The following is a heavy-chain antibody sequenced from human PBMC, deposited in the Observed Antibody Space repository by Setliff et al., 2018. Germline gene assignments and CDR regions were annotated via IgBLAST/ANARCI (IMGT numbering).Heavy chain of an antibody. J-gene: IGHJ6*02. Sequence: GGSLRLSCAASGFTFSDYYMSWIRQAPGKGLEWVSYISSSGSTIYYADSVKGRFTISRDNAKNSLYLQMNSLRAEDTALYYCARSIGENYYYGMDVWGQGTTVTVSS. CDR3: ARSIGENYYYGMDV. V-gene: IGHV3-11*01. CDR2: ISSSGSTI. CDR1: GFTFSDYY. D-gene: IGHD3-10*01.